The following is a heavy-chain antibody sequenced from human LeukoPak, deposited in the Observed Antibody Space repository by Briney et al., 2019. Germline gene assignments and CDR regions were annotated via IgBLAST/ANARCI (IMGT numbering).Heavy chain of an antibody. D-gene: IGHD1-26*01. CDR1: GGSISSYY. J-gene: IGHJ4*02. CDR3: ARLYNGRRLDY. Sequence: SETLSLTCTVSGGSISSYYWSWIRQPPGKGLEWIGYIYYSGSTNYDPSLKSRVTISVDTSKNQFSLKLSSVTAADTAVYYCARLYNGRRLDYWGQGTLVTVSS. CDR2: IYYSGST. V-gene: IGHV4-59*01.